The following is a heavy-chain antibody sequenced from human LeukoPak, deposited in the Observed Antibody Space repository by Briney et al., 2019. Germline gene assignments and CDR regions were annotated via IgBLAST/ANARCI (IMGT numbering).Heavy chain of an antibody. CDR1: GFTFSNYG. V-gene: IGHV3-23*01. J-gene: IGHJ4*02. CDR3: AKDSAKKYDDY. Sequence: GGTLRLSCAASGFTFSNYGMNWVRQASGKGLEWVSAISGSGDNTYYADSVKGRFTISRDNSKNTLYLQMNSLRAEDTAVYYCAKDSAKKYDDYWGQGTLVTVSS. D-gene: IGHD2/OR15-2a*01. CDR2: ISGSGDNT.